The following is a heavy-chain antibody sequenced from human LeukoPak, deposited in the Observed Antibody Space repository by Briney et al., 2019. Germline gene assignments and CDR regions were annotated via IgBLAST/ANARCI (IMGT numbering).Heavy chain of an antibody. D-gene: IGHD2-2*02. V-gene: IGHV3-48*01. CDR2: FSSSSCTI. CDR3: ANLKGYCSSTSCYTYNWFDP. J-gene: IGHJ5*02. Sequence: GGPLSLSCAASGFPFSSYCVLWPRHAPGKGRECVSYFSSSSCTIYCADSVKGRFTLSRDNAKNSLYLQMNSQRAEDRAVYSCANLKGYCSSTSCYTYNWFDPWGQGTLVTVSS. CDR1: GFPFSSYC.